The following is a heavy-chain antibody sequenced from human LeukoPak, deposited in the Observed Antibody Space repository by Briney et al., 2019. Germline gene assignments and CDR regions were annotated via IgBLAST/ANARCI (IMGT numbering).Heavy chain of an antibody. Sequence: GASVKISCKASGYTFTTYYLHWVRQAPGQGLECVGIINPNAGDTGYARKFLGRVTMTRDTSTSTVYMELSSLRSEDTAVYYCARGEGYRVGAWWYFDYWGQGTLVTVSS. CDR1: GYTFTTYY. CDR2: INPNAGDT. J-gene: IGHJ4*02. D-gene: IGHD1-26*01. V-gene: IGHV1-46*01. CDR3: ARGEGYRVGAWWYFDY.